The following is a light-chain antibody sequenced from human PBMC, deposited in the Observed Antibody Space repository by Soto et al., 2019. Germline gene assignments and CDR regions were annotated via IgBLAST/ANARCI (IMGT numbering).Light chain of an antibody. CDR1: QDISNY. J-gene: IGKJ4*01. CDR2: DAS. Sequence: DIQMTQSPSSLSASVGDRVTITCQASQDISNYLNWYQQKPGKAPKLLIYDASNLETGVLSRFSGSGSGTDFTFTISSLQPEDIATYYCQQYDLPPLTFGGGTKVEIK. CDR3: QQYDLPPLT. V-gene: IGKV1-33*01.